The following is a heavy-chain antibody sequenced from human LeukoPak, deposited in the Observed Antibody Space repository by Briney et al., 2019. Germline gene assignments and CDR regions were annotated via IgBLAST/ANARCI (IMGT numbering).Heavy chain of an antibody. J-gene: IGHJ4*02. CDR3: AKDLFQLGISYFDY. CDR1: GFTFSSYG. Sequence: PGGSLRLSCAASGFTFSSYGMHWVRQAPGKGLEWGAVISYDGSNKYYADSVKGRFTISRDNSKNTLYLQMNSLRAEDTAVYYCAKDLFQLGISYFDYWGQGTLVTVSS. CDR2: ISYDGSNK. V-gene: IGHV3-30*18. D-gene: IGHD7-27*01.